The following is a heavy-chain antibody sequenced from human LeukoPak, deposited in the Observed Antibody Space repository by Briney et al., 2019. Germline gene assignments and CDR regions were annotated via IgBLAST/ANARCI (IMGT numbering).Heavy chain of an antibody. D-gene: IGHD6-13*01. J-gene: IGHJ3*02. CDR3: ASAGIAAAGTGLMYAFDI. Sequence: GEPRKISSKGFGSRFRSYWIAWVGTLPGKGLGWRGIIYPGDSGTRYSRSFQGHVAISADKSISTAYLQWSSLKASDTAMYYCASAGIAAAGTGLMYAFDIWGQGTMVTVSS. V-gene: IGHV5-51*01. CDR2: IYPGDSGT. CDR1: GSRFRSYW.